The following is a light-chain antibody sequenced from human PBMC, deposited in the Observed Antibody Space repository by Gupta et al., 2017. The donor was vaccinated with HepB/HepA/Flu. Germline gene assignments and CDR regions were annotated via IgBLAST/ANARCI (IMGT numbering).Light chain of an antibody. Sequence: DIVMTQSPLSLPVTPGEPASISCRSSHSLLHSNGYNYLDWYLQKPGPSPQLLIYLGSNRASGVPDRFSGSGSGTDFTLKISRVEAEDVGVYYCMQALQTPLTFGGGTKVEIK. V-gene: IGKV2-28*01. J-gene: IGKJ4*01. CDR3: MQALQTPLT. CDR2: LGS. CDR1: HSLLHSNGYNY.